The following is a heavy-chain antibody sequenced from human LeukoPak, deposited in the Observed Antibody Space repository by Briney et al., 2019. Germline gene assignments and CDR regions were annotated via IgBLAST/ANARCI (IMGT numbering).Heavy chain of an antibody. CDR3: ARTPSRSGYVYYFDY. CDR1: GFTFSSYA. J-gene: IGHJ4*02. V-gene: IGHV3-30*04. D-gene: IGHD5-12*01. Sequence: GRSLRLSCAASGFTFSSYAMHWVRQAPGKGLEWVAVISYDGSNKYYADSVKGRFTISRDNSKNTLYLQMNSLRAEDTAVYYCARTPSRSGYVYYFDYWAREPWSPSPQ. CDR2: ISYDGSNK.